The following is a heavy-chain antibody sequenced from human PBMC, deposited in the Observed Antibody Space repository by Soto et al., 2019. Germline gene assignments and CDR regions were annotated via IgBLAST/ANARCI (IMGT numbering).Heavy chain of an antibody. CDR2: TYYIGRT. V-gene: IGHV4-59*13. CDR3: ARDVVGLTHFDY. CDR1: GDSISTYY. Sequence: QVQLQESGPGLVKPSETLSLTCTVSGDSISTYYWNWIRQPLGKGLEWIGYTYYIGRTNYNPSLKSRVTSSLDTSRNQISLNLNSVTAADTAIYYCARDVVGLTHFDYWGQGILVTVSS. D-gene: IGHD2-21*01. J-gene: IGHJ4*02.